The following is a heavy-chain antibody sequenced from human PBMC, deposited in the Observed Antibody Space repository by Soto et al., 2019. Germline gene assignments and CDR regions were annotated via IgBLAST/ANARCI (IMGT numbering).Heavy chain of an antibody. CDR3: ARGYDILSGYHDYYYGMDV. CDR1: GFSLSNARMG. V-gene: IGHV2-26*01. CDR2: IFSNDEK. D-gene: IGHD3-9*01. J-gene: IGHJ6*02. Sequence: QVTLKESGHVLVKPTETLTLTCTVSGFSLSNARMGVSWIRQPPGKALEWLAHIFSNDEKSYSTSLKSRLTISKDTTKSQVVLTMTNMDPVDTATYYCARGYDILSGYHDYYYGMDVWGQGTTVTVSS.